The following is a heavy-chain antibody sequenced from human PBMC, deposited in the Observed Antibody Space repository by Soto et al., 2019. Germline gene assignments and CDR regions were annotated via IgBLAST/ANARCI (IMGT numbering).Heavy chain of an antibody. V-gene: IGHV1-69*13. CDR3: ARVKEEITVFGVLNPSFGMDA. J-gene: IGHJ6*02. D-gene: IGHD3-3*01. CDR1: GYTFPSYV. Sequence: ASVKVSCQTSGYTFPSYVISCVRQAPGQVLECMGWIIPIFGTPNYAQKFQGRVTFTADESTGTAYMELISLRSEDTAVYYCARVKEEITVFGVLNPSFGMDAWGQGTTVTAP. CDR2: IIPIFGTP.